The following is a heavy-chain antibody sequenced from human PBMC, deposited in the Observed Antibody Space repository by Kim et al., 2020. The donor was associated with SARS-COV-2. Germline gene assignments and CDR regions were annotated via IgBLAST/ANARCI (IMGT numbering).Heavy chain of an antibody. Sequence: GESLKISCKGSGYSFTSYWISWVRQMPGKGLEWMGRIDPSDSYTNYSPSFQGHVTISADKSISTAYLQWSSLKASDTAMYYCASTGIAAAGTQYYYYGMDVWGQGTTVTVSS. V-gene: IGHV5-10-1*01. D-gene: IGHD6-13*01. CDR1: GYSFTSYW. J-gene: IGHJ6*02. CDR2: IDPSDSYT. CDR3: ASTGIAAAGTQYYYYGMDV.